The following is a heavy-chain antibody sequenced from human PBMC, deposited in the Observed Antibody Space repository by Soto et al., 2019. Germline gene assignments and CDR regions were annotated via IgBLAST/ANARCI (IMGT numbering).Heavy chain of an antibody. V-gene: IGHV4-30-2*01. J-gene: IGHJ6*02. CDR3: ARRRGFPYSYGMDV. D-gene: IGHD5-12*01. CDR2: IYHSGST. CDR1: GGSISSGGYS. Sequence: QLQLQESGSGLVKPSQTLSLTCAVSGGSISSGGYSWSWIRQPPGKGLEWIGYIYHSGSTYYNPSLKSRVTLXVXRXXNQFSLKLSSVTAADTAVYYCARRRGFPYSYGMDVWGQGTTVTVSS.